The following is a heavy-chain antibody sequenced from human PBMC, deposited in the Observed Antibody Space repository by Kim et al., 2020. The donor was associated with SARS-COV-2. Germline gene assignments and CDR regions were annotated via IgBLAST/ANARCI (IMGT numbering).Heavy chain of an antibody. V-gene: IGHV3-33*01. CDR2: IWYDGSNK. J-gene: IGHJ4*02. CDR3: ASGWGTFEPLDY. D-gene: IGHD1-7*01. Sequence: GGSLRLSCAASGFTFSSYGMHWVRQAPGKGLEWVAVIWYDGSNKYYADSVKGRFTISRDNSKNTLYLQMNSLRPEDTAVYYCASGWGTFEPLDYWGQGTLVTVSS. CDR1: GFTFSSYG.